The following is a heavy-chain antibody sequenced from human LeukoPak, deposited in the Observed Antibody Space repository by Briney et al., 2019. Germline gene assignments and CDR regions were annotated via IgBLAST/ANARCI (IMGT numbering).Heavy chain of an antibody. Sequence: SVKVSXKASGGTFSSYAISWVRQAPGQGLEWMGGIIPIFGTANYAQKFQGRVTITTDESTSTAYMELSSLRSEDTAVYYCAREASCGGDCYDAEYFQHWGQGTLVTVSS. J-gene: IGHJ1*01. CDR2: IIPIFGTA. D-gene: IGHD2-21*02. CDR1: GGTFSSYA. CDR3: AREASCGGDCYDAEYFQH. V-gene: IGHV1-69*05.